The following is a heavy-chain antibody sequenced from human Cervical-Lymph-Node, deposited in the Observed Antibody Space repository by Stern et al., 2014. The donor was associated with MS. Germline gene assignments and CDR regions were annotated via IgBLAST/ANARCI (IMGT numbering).Heavy chain of an antibody. J-gene: IGHJ4*02. CDR2: IIPILGTA. CDR3: ARHQAGIAGN. CDR1: GGAINSFD. V-gene: IGHV1-69*01. Sequence: EQLVESGAEVKKPGSSVKVSCKASGGAINSFDISWMRQAPGQGPEWLGEIIPILGTANFAQKFQGRVSFTADASTNTAHMELSSLRSDDTAVYYCARHQAGIAGNWGQGTLVIVSS. D-gene: IGHD6-13*01.